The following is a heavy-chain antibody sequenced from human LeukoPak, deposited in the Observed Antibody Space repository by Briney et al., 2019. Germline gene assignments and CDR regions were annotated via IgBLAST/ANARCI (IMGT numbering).Heavy chain of an antibody. CDR1: GGSISSYY. V-gene: IGHV4-4*09. CDR2: IYTSGST. D-gene: IGHD6-6*01. CDR3: ARTQLRDYYYMDV. J-gene: IGHJ6*03. Sequence: SETLSLTCTVSGGSISSYYWSWIRQPPGKGLEWIGYIYTSGSTNYNPSLKSRVTISVDTSKNQFSLKLGSVTAADTAVYYCARTQLRDYYYMDVWGKGTTVTVSS.